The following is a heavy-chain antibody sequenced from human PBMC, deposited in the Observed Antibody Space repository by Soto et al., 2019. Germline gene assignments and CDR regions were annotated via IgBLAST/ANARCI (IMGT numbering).Heavy chain of an antibody. CDR2: FNPEEGET. J-gene: IGHJ4*02. D-gene: IGHD3-22*01. Sequence: QVHLIQSGAEVKKPGASVKVSCKVSGYTLSELPMYWVRQTPGKGLEWMGGFNPEEGETMYAQKFHGTVTMTEDASTDTAYMELSSLTSEDTAVYYCATPSRSGYEAYDYWGQGTLVTVSS. V-gene: IGHV1-24*01. CDR3: ATPSRSGYEAYDY. CDR1: GYTLSELP.